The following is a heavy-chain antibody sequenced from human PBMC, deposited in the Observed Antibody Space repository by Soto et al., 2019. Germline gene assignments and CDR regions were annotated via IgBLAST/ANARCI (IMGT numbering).Heavy chain of an antibody. CDR3: ARDLTSAGRRDGYTAWGY. J-gene: IGHJ4*02. CDR2: ISAYNGNT. CDR1: GYTFTSYG. V-gene: IGHV1-18*01. Sequence: QVPLVQSGAAVKKPGASVKVSCKASGYTFTSYGISWVRQAPGQGLEWMGWISAYNGNTNYAQKLQGRVTMTTDTATSTAYMELRSLRSDDTAVYYCARDLTSAGRRDGYTAWGYWGQGTLVTVSS. D-gene: IGHD5-12*01.